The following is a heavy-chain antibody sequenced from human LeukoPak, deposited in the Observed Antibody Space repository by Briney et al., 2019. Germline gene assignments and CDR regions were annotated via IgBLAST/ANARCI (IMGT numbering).Heavy chain of an antibody. D-gene: IGHD4-17*01. Sequence: GGSPRLSCAASGFTFTRHWMGWVRQAPGKGLEWVASVKKDGNQYSVDSVKGRFIISRDNARNSLSLQMSSLRVEDTAIYFCARGPDYGDRLDYFDYWGQGTLVTVSS. CDR2: VKKDGNQ. J-gene: IGHJ4*02. CDR3: ARGPDYGDRLDYFDY. V-gene: IGHV3-7*01. CDR1: GFTFTRHW.